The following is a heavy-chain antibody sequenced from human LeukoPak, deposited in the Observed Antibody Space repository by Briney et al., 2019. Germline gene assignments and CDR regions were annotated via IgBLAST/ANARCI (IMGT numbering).Heavy chain of an antibody. Sequence: SETLSLTCTVSGGSMSSYYWSWIRQSPGKGLEWIGYIYYSGSTNYNPSLKSRVTISVDTSKNQFSLKLSSVTAADTAVYYCARSHCSSTSCRYYYYYYYMDVWGKGTTVTISS. CDR1: GGSMSSYY. J-gene: IGHJ6*03. CDR3: ARSHCSSTSCRYYYYYYYMDV. V-gene: IGHV4-59*01. D-gene: IGHD2-2*01. CDR2: IYYSGST.